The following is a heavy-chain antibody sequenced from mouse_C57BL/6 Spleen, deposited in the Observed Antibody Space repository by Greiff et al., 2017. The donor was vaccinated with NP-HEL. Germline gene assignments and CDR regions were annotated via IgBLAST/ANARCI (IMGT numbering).Heavy chain of an antibody. V-gene: IGHV1-64*01. CDR2: IHPNSGST. Sequence: QVQLQQPGAELVKPGASVKLSCKASGYTFTSYWMHWVKQRPGQGLEWIGMIHPNSGSTNYNEKFKSKATLTVDTSSSPAYLQLSCLPSEASAVYYCASPQLALDYWGQGTTLTVSS. J-gene: IGHJ2*01. D-gene: IGHD4-1*02. CDR1: GYTFTSYW. CDR3: ASPQLALDY.